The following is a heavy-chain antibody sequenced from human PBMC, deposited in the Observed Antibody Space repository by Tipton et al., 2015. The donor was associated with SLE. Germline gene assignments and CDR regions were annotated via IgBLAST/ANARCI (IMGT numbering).Heavy chain of an antibody. CDR2: ISYSGST. J-gene: IGHJ4*02. V-gene: IGHV4-59*01. D-gene: IGHD4-17*01. CDR1: GGSINNYY. Sequence: LSLTCTVSGGSINNYYWTWIRQPPGKGLEWIGYISYSGSTNYNPSLKSRLTISVDTSKNQFSLRLNSVTAADTAVYYCARDPNFGDPGTFDYWGQGTLVTVSS. CDR3: ARDPNFGDPGTFDY.